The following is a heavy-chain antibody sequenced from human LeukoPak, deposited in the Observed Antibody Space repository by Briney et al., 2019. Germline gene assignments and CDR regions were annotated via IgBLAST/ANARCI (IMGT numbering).Heavy chain of an antibody. D-gene: IGHD1-26*01. CDR1: GYTFTSYG. CDR2: INPHSGAT. J-gene: IGHJ3*02. Sequence: ASVKVSCKASGYTFTSYGISWVRQAPGQGLEWMGWINPHSGATNYAQKFQGRVTMTRDTSISTAYMELSRLRSDDTAVYYCARGARDFHAFDIWGQGTMVTVSS. CDR3: ARGARDFHAFDI. V-gene: IGHV1-2*02.